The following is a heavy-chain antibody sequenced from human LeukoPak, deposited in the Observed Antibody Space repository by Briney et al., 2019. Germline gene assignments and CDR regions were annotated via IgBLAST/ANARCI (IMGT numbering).Heavy chain of an antibody. V-gene: IGHV6-1*01. CDR2: TYYRSKWYS. D-gene: IGHD7-27*01. CDR3: ASLTGDESY. J-gene: IGHJ4*02. Sequence: SQTLSLTCAISGDSVSRNSAAWNWIRQSPSIGLEWLGRTYYRSKWYSEYVVSVKSRITINSDTSKNQFSLQLNSVTPEDTAVYYCASLTGDESYWGQGTLVTVSS. CDR1: GDSVSRNSAA.